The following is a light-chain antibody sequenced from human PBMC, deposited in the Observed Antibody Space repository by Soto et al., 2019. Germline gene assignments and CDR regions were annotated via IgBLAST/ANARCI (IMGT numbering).Light chain of an antibody. J-gene: IGKJ4*01. CDR2: GAS. V-gene: IGKV3-15*01. Sequence: EIVMTQSPATPSVSPGERATLSCRASQSVSSNLAWYQQKPGQAPRLLIYGASTRATGIPTRFSVSGSGTEFTLTISSLQSEDFAVYYCQQYNNWPLTFGGGTKVEIK. CDR3: QQYNNWPLT. CDR1: QSVSSN.